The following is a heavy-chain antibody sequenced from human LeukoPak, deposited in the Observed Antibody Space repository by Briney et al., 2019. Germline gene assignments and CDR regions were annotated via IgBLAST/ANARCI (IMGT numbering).Heavy chain of an antibody. D-gene: IGHD6-13*01. J-gene: IGHJ4*02. V-gene: IGHV5-10-1*01. CDR2: IDPSDSYT. Sequence: GESLKISCEGSGYSFTSYWISWVRQMPGKGLEWMGRIDPSDSYTNCSPSFQGHVTISADKSISTAYLQWSSLKASDTAMYYCATVPLAAASYWGQGTLVTVSS. CDR1: GYSFTSYW. CDR3: ATVPLAAASY.